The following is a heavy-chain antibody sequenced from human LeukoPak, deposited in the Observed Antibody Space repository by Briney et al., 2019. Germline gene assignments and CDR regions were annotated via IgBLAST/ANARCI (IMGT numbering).Heavy chain of an antibody. D-gene: IGHD3-22*01. J-gene: IGHJ6*03. CDR1: GFTFSSYG. Sequence: GGSLRLSCAASGFTFSSYGMHWVRQAPGKGLEWVAFIRYDGSNKYYADSVKGRFTISRDNSKNTLYLQMNSLRAEDTAVYYCAKGSKAVVFTRDHYMDVWGKGTTVTVSS. CDR2: IRYDGSNK. CDR3: AKGSKAVVFTRDHYMDV. V-gene: IGHV3-30*02.